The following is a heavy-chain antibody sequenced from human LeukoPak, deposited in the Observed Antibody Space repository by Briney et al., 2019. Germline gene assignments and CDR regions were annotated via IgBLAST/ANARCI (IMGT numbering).Heavy chain of an antibody. CDR1: GGSISSYY. CDR3: ARVGTGYSSGPVDY. J-gene: IGHJ4*02. D-gene: IGHD6-19*01. V-gene: IGHV4-4*07. Sequence: SETLSLTCTVSGGSISSYYWSWIRQPAGKGLEWIGRIYTSGSTNYNPSLKSRVTMSVDTSKNQFSLKLSSVTAADTAGYYCARVGTGYSSGPVDYWGQGTLVTVSS. CDR2: IYTSGST.